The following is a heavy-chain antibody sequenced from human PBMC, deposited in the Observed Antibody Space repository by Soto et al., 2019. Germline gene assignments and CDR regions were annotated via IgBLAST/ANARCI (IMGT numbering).Heavy chain of an antibody. CDR1: GGSISSSNW. Sequence: SETLSLTCAVPGGSISSSNWWSWVRQPPGKGLEWIGEIYHSGSTNYNPALKSRVTRSVDKSKNQFSLKLSSVTAADTAVYSCARDRSFVTHSGMDVWSQGTTVTVSS. J-gene: IGHJ6*02. V-gene: IGHV4-4*02. CDR3: ARDRSFVTHSGMDV. CDR2: IYHSGST. D-gene: IGHD2-21*02.